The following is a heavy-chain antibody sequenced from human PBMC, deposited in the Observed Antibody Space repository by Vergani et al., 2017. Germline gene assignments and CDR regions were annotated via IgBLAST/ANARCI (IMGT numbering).Heavy chain of an antibody. CDR3: AREPHLTGFFDY. CDR2: ISPDGFST. CDR1: GYTFTAYY. V-gene: IGHV1-46*03. D-gene: IGHD3-9*01. Sequence: QVQLVQSGAEVGKPGASVKISCKASGYTFTAYYLHWVRQAPEQGLEWVGVISPDGFSTFYAQKFQGRVTITRDTSTSTVYVEVTSLSSDDTAVYYGAREPHLTGFFDYWGQGTLVTVSS. J-gene: IGHJ4*02.